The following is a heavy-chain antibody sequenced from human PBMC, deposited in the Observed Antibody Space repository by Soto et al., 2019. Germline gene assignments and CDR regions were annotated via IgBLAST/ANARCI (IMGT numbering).Heavy chain of an antibody. D-gene: IGHD6-13*01. J-gene: IGHJ4*02. CDR2: ISYGGDNK. CDR3: AKARHSTSWYGLEADF. Sequence: VQLVESGGGVVQPGRSLRLSCAASGFIFSDYAMHWVRQAPGKGLEGVAVISYGGDNKYYADSVRGRFAISRDNLKNTLDLQMNSLNTEDTAVYHCAKARHSTSWYGLEADFWGQGTLVTVSS. CDR1: GFIFSDYA. V-gene: IGHV3-30*09.